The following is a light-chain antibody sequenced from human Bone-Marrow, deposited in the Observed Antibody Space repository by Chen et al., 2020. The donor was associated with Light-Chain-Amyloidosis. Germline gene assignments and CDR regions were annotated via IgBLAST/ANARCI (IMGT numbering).Light chain of an antibody. CDR3: QVWDRSSDRPV. CDR2: DDS. Sequence: SYVLTQPLSVSVAPGHTPTIACGGNNIGSTSVHWYQQTPGQAPRLVVYDDSDRPSGIPERLSGSNSGNTATLTISRVEAGDEADYYCQVWDRSSDRPVFGGGTKLTVL. J-gene: IGLJ3*02. V-gene: IGLV3-21*02. CDR1: NIGSTS.